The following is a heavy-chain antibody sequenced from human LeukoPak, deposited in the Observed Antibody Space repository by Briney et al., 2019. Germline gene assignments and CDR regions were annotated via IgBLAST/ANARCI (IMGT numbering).Heavy chain of an antibody. CDR2: ITGSGDRT. V-gene: IGHV3-23*01. Sequence: GGSLRRSCAASGFTFSSYWMSWVRQAPGKGLEWVSGITGSGDRTYYADSVKGRFTIYRDNSKNTLYLQMNSLRAEDTAVYYCARDGDWGRYDHWGQGTLVIVSS. J-gene: IGHJ4*02. CDR3: ARDGDWGRYDH. D-gene: IGHD7-27*01. CDR1: GFTFSSYW.